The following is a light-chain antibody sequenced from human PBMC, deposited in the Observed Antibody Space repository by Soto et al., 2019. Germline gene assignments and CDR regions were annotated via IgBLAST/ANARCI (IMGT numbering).Light chain of an antibody. Sequence: QSALTQPASVSGSPGRSITISCTGTSSDVGSYDLVSWYQQHPGNAPKLMIYEVSKRPSGVSDRFSGSKSGNTASLTISGLQADDEADYYCCSYATTTLFGGGTKLTVL. CDR1: SSDVGSYDL. CDR2: EVS. J-gene: IGLJ2*01. CDR3: CSYATTTL. V-gene: IGLV2-23*02.